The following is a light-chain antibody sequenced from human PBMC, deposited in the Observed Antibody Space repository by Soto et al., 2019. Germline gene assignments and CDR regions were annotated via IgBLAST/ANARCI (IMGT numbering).Light chain of an antibody. CDR1: QAISSA. J-gene: IGKJ3*01. V-gene: IGKV1D-13*01. CDR3: QQFNNCPVT. CDR2: DAS. Sequence: ANQLTQSPSSLSASVGDRVTITCRASQAISSALAWYQQKPGKPPKLLIYDASTLQSGVPSRFSGTESXXXLXXXXXXLQPEDFATYYSQQFNNCPVTFGPGTKVDIK.